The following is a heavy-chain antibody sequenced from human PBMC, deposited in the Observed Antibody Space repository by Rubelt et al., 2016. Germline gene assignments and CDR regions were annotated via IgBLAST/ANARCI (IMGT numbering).Heavy chain of an antibody. CDR2: INKSGNT. V-gene: IGHV4-34*01. D-gene: IGHD6-19*01. CDR1: GGSFSNYY. J-gene: IGHJ6*02. CDR3: ARDHKQWYGMDV. Sequence: MRRQQWGAGLFRPSQTLSLTCGVYGGSFSNYYWTWIRQPPGKGLEWIGDINKSGNTDYNPSLKSRVTISVDTSKNQFSLKLRSVTAADTAVYYCARDHKQWYGMDVWGQGTTVTVSS.